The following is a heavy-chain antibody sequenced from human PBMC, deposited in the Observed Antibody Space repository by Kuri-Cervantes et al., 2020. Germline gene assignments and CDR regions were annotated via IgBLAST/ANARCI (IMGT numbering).Heavy chain of an antibody. CDR3: ASGEQLLWFGELLGFYGMAV. D-gene: IGHD3-10*01. V-gene: IGHV3-30-3*01. CDR2: ISYDGSNK. CDR1: GFTFSSYA. J-gene: IGHJ6*01. Sequence: GESLKISCAASGFTFSSYAMHWVRQAPGKGLEWVAVISYDGSNKYYADSVKGRFTISRDNSKNTLYLQMNSLRAEDTAVYYCASGEQLLWFGELLGFYGMAVWGPGNTV.